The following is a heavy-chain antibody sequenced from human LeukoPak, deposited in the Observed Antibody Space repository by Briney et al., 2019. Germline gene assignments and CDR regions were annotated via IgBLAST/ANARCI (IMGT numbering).Heavy chain of an antibody. CDR1: GFTFNNYW. CDR3: ARRGDGGRSFDY. Sequence: GSLRLSCAASGFTFNNYWISWVRQAPGKGLEWVANIKQDGSAKYYVDSVKGRFTISRDNTKNSLFLQMNSLRVEDTAVYYCARRGDGGRSFDYWGQGTLVTVSS. CDR2: IKQDGSAK. J-gene: IGHJ4*02. D-gene: IGHD4-23*01. V-gene: IGHV3-7*03.